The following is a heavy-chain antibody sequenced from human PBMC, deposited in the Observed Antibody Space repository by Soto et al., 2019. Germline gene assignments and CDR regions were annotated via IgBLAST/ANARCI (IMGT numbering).Heavy chain of an antibody. CDR1: GYSFSDYA. CDR3: ASERPMYP. V-gene: IGHV1-3*01. Sequence: ASVKVSWKTSGYSFSDYAMHWLRQAPGQRPEWMGWITGGRGNTKYSQKFQGRVTITRDTSASTAYMELTDLTSADTAVYFCASERPMYPWGQGTLVTVSS. J-gene: IGHJ5*02. D-gene: IGHD2-8*01. CDR2: ITGGRGNT.